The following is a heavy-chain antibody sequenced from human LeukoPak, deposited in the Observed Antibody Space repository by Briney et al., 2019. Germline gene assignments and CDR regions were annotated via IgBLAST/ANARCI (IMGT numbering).Heavy chain of an antibody. V-gene: IGHV3-30*18. Sequence: GGSLRLPCAASGFTFRNYGMHWVRQAPSKGLEWVAVISRDGLTKYYADSVKGRFTLHRDNSRNTLYLEMNSLRDEDTAVYYCAKEGTWGNWYFDLWGRGTLVIVTS. J-gene: IGHJ2*01. CDR1: GFTFRNYG. CDR3: AKEGTWGNWYFDL. CDR2: ISRDGLTK. D-gene: IGHD3-16*01.